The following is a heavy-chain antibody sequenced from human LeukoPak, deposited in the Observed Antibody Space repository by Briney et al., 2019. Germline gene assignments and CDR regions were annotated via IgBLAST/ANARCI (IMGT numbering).Heavy chain of an antibody. CDR1: GGSISSGSYY. D-gene: IGHD3-16*02. CDR3: ARRPFGGVIVPFDY. V-gene: IGHV4-61*02. Sequence: SETLSLTCTVSGGSISSGSYYWSWIRQPAGKGLEWVGRIYSSGRTNYNPSLKSRVTISVDTSKNQFSLKLSSVTAADTAVYYCARRPFGGVIVPFDYWGQGTLVTVSS. CDR2: IYSSGRT. J-gene: IGHJ4*02.